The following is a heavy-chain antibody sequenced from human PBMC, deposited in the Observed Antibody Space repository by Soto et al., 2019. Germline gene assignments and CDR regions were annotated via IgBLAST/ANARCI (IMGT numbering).Heavy chain of an antibody. CDR1: AGNFSSNG. Sequence: SVKVSCKAPAGNFSSNGIRWVRQAPGQGLEFMGGIIPTFGTTNYAHKFRGRVTITADESTGTAYMELSSLRSDDTAVYFCAGAYESTWYNWLDPWGPGTLVTASS. V-gene: IGHV1-69*01. D-gene: IGHD2-2*01. CDR2: IIPTFGTT. J-gene: IGHJ5*02. CDR3: AGAYESTWYNWLDP.